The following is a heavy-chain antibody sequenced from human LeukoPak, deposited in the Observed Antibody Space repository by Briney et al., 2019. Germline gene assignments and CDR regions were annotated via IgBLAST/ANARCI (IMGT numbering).Heavy chain of an antibody. CDR3: ARVGDYDYVWGSSHIDY. CDR2: ISSSSSYI. D-gene: IGHD3-16*01. J-gene: IGHJ4*02. V-gene: IGHV3-21*01. CDR1: GFTFSSYS. Sequence: GGSLRLSCAASGFTFSSYSMNWVRQAPGKGLEWVSSISSSSSYIYYADSVKVRFTISRDNAKNSLYLQMNSLRAEDTAVYYCARVGDYDYVWGSSHIDYWGQGTLVTVSS.